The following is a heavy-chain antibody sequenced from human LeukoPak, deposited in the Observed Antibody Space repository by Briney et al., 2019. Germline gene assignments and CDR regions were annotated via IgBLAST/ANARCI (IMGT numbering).Heavy chain of an antibody. Sequence: PGGSLRLSCAASGFTFSIHAMSWVRQALGKGLRWVSGINDSGDSTYHADSVKGRFTISRDNSKNTLYLQMNGLRAEDTAVYYCAKSLDLAVAGIDYWGQGTLVTVSS. CDR1: GFTFSIHA. CDR3: AKSLDLAVAGIDY. J-gene: IGHJ4*02. V-gene: IGHV3-23*01. CDR2: INDSGDST. D-gene: IGHD6-19*01.